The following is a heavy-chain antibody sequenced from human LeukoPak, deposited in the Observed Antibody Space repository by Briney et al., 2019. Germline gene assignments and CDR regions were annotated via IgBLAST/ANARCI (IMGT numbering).Heavy chain of an antibody. V-gene: IGHV3-7*05. Sequence: GGSLRLSCTASGFTFSHYWMSWVRQAPGKGLEWVDNIRQDGSEKYSVDSVKGRFTISRDNAKNSLFLQMNSRRAEDTALYYCARGGYRNFDSWGQGTLVTVSS. CDR2: IRQDGSEK. J-gene: IGHJ4*02. CDR1: GFTFSHYW. CDR3: ARGGYRNFDS. D-gene: IGHD5-18*01.